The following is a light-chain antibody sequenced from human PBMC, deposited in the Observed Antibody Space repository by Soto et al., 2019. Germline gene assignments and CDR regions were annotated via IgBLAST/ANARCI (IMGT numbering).Light chain of an antibody. J-gene: IGLJ1*01. CDR3: AARDDSRSEGL. V-gene: IGLV1-47*01. CDR2: RNN. CDR1: SSNIGSNY. Sequence: QSVLTQPPSASGTPGQRVTISCSGSSSNIGSNYVYWYQQLPGTAPKLLNYRNNQRPSGVPDRFSGSKSGTSRSLAISGLRCEDEADYYCAARDDSRSEGLFRTGTKLTVL.